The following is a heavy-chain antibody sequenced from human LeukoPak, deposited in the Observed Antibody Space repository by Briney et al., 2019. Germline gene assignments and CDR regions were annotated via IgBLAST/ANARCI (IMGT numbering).Heavy chain of an antibody. J-gene: IGHJ6*02. CDR1: GGSISSGGSS. V-gene: IGHV4-30-2*06. CDR3: ARVLYGNYGVDV. Sequence: TSETLSLTCAVSGGSISSGGSSWSWIRQSPGKGLEWIGYIYHGGSTHYNPSLKSRATISVDRSKNQFSLKLSSVTAADTAVYYCARVLYGNYGVDVWGQGTTVTVSS. CDR2: IYHGGST. D-gene: IGHD2-8*01.